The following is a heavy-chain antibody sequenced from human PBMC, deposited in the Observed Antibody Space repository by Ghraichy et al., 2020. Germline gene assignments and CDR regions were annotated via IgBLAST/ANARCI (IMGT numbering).Heavy chain of an antibody. V-gene: IGHV3-21*01. J-gene: IGHJ4*02. D-gene: IGHD4-17*01. CDR2: ISSSSSYI. Sequence: GESLNISCAASGFTFSSYSMNWVRQAPGKGLEWVSSISSSSSYIYYADSVKGRFTISRDNAKNSLYLQMNSLRAEDTAVYYCARDRLATVTTPFDYWGQGTLVTVSS. CDR3: ARDRLATVTTPFDY. CDR1: GFTFSSYS.